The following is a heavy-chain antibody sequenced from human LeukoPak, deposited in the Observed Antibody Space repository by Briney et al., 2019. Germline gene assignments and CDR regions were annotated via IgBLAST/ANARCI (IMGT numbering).Heavy chain of an antibody. D-gene: IGHD4-17*01. Sequence: SETLSLTCAVYGGSFSGYYWSWLGQPPGKGLEWIGEINHSGSTNYNPSLKSRVTISVDTSKNQFSLKLSSVTAADTAVYYCARGRTVTYYYYMDVWGKGTTVTISS. V-gene: IGHV4-34*01. J-gene: IGHJ6*03. CDR3: ARGRTVTYYYYMDV. CDR1: GGSFSGYY. CDR2: INHSGST.